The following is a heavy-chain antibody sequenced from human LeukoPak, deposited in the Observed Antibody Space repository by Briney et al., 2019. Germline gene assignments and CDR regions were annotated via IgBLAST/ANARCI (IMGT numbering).Heavy chain of an antibody. CDR2: INHSGST. D-gene: IGHD1-26*01. V-gene: IGHV4-34*01. CDR1: GGSFSGYY. Sequence: SSETLSLTCAVYGGSFSGYYWSWIRQPPGKGLEWIGEINHSGSTNYNPSLKSRVTISVDTSKNQFSLKLSSVTAADTAVYYCASGSYNYFDYWGQGTLVTVSS. J-gene: IGHJ4*02. CDR3: ASGSYNYFDY.